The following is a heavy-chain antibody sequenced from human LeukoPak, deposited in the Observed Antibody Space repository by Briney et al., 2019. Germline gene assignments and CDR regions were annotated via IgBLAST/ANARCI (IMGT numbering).Heavy chain of an antibody. CDR2: MYHGGRT. D-gene: IGHD2-15*01. CDR1: IGSISSSKW. V-gene: IGHV4-4*02. Sequence: PSETLSLTCSVSIGSISSSKWWSWVRQSPGKGLEWIGEMYHGGRTSYHPSLKSRVTISVDKSKNQFSLKLTSATAADTAVYYCACSWSNDAFDIWGQGTMVTVSS. J-gene: IGHJ3*02. CDR3: ACSWSNDAFDI.